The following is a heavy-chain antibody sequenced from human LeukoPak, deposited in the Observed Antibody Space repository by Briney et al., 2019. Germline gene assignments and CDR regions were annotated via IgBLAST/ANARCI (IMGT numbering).Heavy chain of an antibody. J-gene: IGHJ5*02. CDR3: ARRAGITMIVGILNWFDP. CDR2: IYYSGST. D-gene: IGHD3-22*01. CDR1: GYSISSGYC. V-gene: IGHV4-38-2*01. Sequence: SETLSLTCAVSGYSISSGYCWGWIRQPPGKGLEWIGGIYYSGSTYYNPSLKSRVTISVDTSKNQFSLKLSSVTAADTAVYYCARRAGITMIVGILNWFDPWGQGTLVTVSS.